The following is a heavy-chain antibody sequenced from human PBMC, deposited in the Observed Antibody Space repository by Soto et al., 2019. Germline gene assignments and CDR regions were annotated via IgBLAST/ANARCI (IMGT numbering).Heavy chain of an antibody. Sequence: GGSLRLSCAASGFAFDDYAMTWVRQAPGKGLEWVSGINWNGDYTNYGDSVKGRFTISRDNAKKSLYLQMNSLRAEDTALYYCGRARSRTYGHYGDYVDNWGQGTLVTVSS. V-gene: IGHV3-20*04. CDR3: GRARSRTYGHYGDYVDN. CDR2: INWNGDYT. CDR1: GFAFDDYA. J-gene: IGHJ4*02. D-gene: IGHD4-17*01.